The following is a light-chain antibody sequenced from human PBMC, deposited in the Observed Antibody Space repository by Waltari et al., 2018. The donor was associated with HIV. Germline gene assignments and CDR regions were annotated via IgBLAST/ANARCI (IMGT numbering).Light chain of an antibody. Sequence: DVVMTQSPLYLPVTLGQPASISCRSSHTLVYSDGNTYLTWFHQRPGQSPRRLIYQVSIRDSGVPDRFSGGGSGTDFTLRINRVEAEDVGLYFCMQGAHWPYTFGQGTKLEI. CDR1: HTLVYSDGNTY. CDR2: QVS. V-gene: IGKV2-30*01. J-gene: IGKJ2*01. CDR3: MQGAHWPYT.